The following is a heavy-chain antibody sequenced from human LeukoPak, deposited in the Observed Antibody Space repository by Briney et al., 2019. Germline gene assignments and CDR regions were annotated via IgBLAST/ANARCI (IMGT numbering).Heavy chain of an antibody. CDR3: ARGESRGDLTHFDY. V-gene: IGHV3-30*02. J-gene: IGHJ4*02. Sequence: GGSLRLSCAASGFTFSSYGMHWVRQAPGKGPEWVAFIRYDGSNKYYADSVKGRFTISRDNSKNTLYLQMNSLRAEDTAVYYCARGESRGDLTHFDYWGQGTLVTVSS. CDR2: IRYDGSNK. CDR1: GFTFSSYG. D-gene: IGHD4-17*01.